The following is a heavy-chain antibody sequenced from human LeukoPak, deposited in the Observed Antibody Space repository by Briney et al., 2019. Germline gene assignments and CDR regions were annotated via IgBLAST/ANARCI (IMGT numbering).Heavy chain of an antibody. CDR1: GFTFNNYW. V-gene: IGHV3-74*01. CDR3: ARVGSGGALVI. CDR2: INSDGGST. D-gene: IGHD2-8*02. Sequence: PGGSLRLTCAASGFTFNNYWMHWVRQAPGKGLVWVSRINSDGGSTIYADSVKGRFTISRDNAENTLYLQMNSLRAEDTAVFYCARVGSGGALVIWGQGTMVTVS. J-gene: IGHJ3*02.